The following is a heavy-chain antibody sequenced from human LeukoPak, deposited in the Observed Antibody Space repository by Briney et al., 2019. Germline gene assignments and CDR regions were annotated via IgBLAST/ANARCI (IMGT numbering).Heavy chain of an antibody. CDR2: ISSSGSTI. Sequence: GESLRLSCAASGFTFSSYHINWVRQAPGKGLEWVSYISSSGSTIYYADSVKGRFTISRDNAKNSLYLQMNSLRAEDTAVYYCARDSEWGLLRSDYWGQGTLVTVSS. D-gene: IGHD1-26*01. V-gene: IGHV3-48*03. CDR3: ARDSEWGLLRSDY. J-gene: IGHJ4*02. CDR1: GFTFSSYH.